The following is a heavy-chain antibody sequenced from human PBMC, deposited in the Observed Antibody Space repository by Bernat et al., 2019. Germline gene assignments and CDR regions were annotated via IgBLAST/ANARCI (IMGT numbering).Heavy chain of an antibody. CDR2: IWYDGSNK. CDR3: ARDLCSGGSCYSWAGWFDP. Sequence: QVQLVESGGGVVQPGRSLRLSCAASGFTFSSYGMHWVRQAPGKGLEWVAVIWYDGSNKYYADSVKGRFTISRNNSKNTLYLQMSSLRAEDTAVYYCARDLCSGGSCYSWAGWFDPWGQGTLVTVSS. D-gene: IGHD2-15*01. J-gene: IGHJ5*02. CDR1: GFTFSSYG. V-gene: IGHV3-33*01.